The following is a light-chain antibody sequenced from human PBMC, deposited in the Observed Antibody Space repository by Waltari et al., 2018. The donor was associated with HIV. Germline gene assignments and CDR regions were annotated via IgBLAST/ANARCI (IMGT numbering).Light chain of an antibody. CDR2: EDN. J-gene: IGLJ1*01. Sequence: NFILPQPHSVSESPGQTVPISCARISGGIARNSVQCYQQRPGRPPTPVIYEDNQRPSGVPDRFSGSIDSSSNSASLTIYDLKTEDEADYYCQSYDSTNPCIFGTGTRVTVL. CDR1: SGGIARNS. CDR3: QSYDSTNPCI. V-gene: IGLV6-57*01.